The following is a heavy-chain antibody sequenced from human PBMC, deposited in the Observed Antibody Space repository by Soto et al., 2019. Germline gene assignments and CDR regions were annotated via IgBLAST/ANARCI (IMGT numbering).Heavy chain of an antibody. V-gene: IGHV4-59*08. Sequence: SETVSLTCTVSGGSISSYYWSWIRQPPGKGLEWIGCIYYRGNTNYNPSLKTRVTISLDTSKSQFSLKLNSVTAADSAVYFCARLEGLATISYYFDFWGPGALVTVSS. D-gene: IGHD3-9*01. CDR2: IYYRGNT. CDR1: GGSISSYY. CDR3: ARLEGLATISYYFDF. J-gene: IGHJ4*02.